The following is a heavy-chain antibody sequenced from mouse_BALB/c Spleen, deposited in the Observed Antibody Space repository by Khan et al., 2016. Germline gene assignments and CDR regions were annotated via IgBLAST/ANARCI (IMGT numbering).Heavy chain of an antibody. D-gene: IGHD2-13*01. Sequence: EVKLLESGGGLVQPGGSLKLSCAASGFDFSRYWMSWVRQAPGKGLEWIGEINPDSSTINYTPSLKDQFIISRAHAKNTLYLQMSKVRTEDTALYFCARRVSCSLFAYWGQGTLVTVSA. CDR1: GFDFSRYW. J-gene: IGHJ3*01. CDR3: ARRVSCSLFAY. CDR2: INPDSSTI. V-gene: IGHV4-1*02.